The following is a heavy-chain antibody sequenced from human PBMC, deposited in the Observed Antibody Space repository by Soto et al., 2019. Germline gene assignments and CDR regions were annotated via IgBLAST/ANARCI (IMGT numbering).Heavy chain of an antibody. V-gene: IGHV4-39*01. CDR2: IYYSGST. J-gene: IGHJ6*02. CDR1: GGSISSSSYY. CDR3: ARRLYYDSSGFEGGGMDV. D-gene: IGHD3-22*01. Sequence: SEPLSLTCTVSGGSISSSSYYWGWIRQPPGKGLEWIGSIYYSGSTYYNPSLKSRVTITVDTSKNQFSLKLSSVTAADTAGYYCARRLYYDSSGFEGGGMDVWGQGTTVT.